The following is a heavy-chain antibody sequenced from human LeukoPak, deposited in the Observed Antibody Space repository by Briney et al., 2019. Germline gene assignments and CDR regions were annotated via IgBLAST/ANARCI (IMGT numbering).Heavy chain of an antibody. CDR3: ARGGVSECLTHAFDI. V-gene: IGHV4-30-4*08. D-gene: IGHD3-3*01. CDR2: IYYSGST. J-gene: IGHJ3*02. CDR1: GGSISSGGYY. Sequence: PSETLSLTCTVSGGSISSGGYYWSWIRQPPGKGLEWIGYIYYSGSTYYNPSLKSRVTISVDTSKNQFSLKLSSVTAADTAVYYCARGGVSECLTHAFDIWGQGTMVTVSS.